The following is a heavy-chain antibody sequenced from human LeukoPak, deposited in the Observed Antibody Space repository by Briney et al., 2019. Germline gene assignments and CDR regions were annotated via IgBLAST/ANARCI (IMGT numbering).Heavy chain of an antibody. J-gene: IGHJ4*02. V-gene: IGHV3-23*01. D-gene: IGHD4-23*01. CDR3: AKDFKSTVVTTLDY. CDR2: ISGSGGST. CDR1: GFTFSSYA. Sequence: PGGSLRLSCAASGFTFSSYAMSWVRQAPGKGLEWVSAISGSGGSTYYADSVKGRFTISRDNSKNTLYLQMNSLRAEDTAVYYCAKDFKSTVVTTLDYWGQGTLVTVSS.